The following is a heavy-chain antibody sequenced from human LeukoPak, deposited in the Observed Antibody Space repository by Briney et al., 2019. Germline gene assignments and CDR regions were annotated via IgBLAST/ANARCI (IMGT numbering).Heavy chain of an antibody. D-gene: IGHD4-17*01. CDR1: GGSFSGYY. V-gene: IGHV4-34*01. CDR3: ARGQGTVTTH. J-gene: IGHJ4*02. Sequence: SETLSLTCAVSGGSFSGYYWTWIRQPPGKGLEWIGEINHSGGANYNPSLKSRVTISLDTSKNQFSLKLSSVTAADTALYYCARGQGTVTTHWGQGALVTVSS. CDR2: INHSGGA.